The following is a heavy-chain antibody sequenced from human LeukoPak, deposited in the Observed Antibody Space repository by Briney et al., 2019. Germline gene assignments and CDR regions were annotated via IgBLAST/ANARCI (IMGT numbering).Heavy chain of an antibody. J-gene: IGHJ5*02. D-gene: IGHD1-1*01. CDR3: ARGVQPERRFDP. CDR1: GGSFSGYY. Sequence: SETLSLTCAVYGGSFSGYYWSWIRQPPGKGLEWIGEINHSGSTNYNPSLKSRVTISVDTSKNQFSLKLSSVTAADTAVYYCARGVQPERRFDPWGQGTLVTVSS. V-gene: IGHV4-34*01. CDR2: INHSGST.